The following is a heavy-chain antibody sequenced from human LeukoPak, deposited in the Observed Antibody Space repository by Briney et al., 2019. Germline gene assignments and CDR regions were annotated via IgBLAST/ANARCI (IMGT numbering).Heavy chain of an antibody. CDR2: INHRGST. J-gene: IGHJ6*03. Sequence: SETLSLTCAVYGGSFSGYYWSWIRQPPGKGLEWIGEINHRGSTNYNPSLKSRVTISVDTSKNQFSLKLSSVTAADTAVYYCARQSRHTLIYYYYMDVWGKGTTVTISS. V-gene: IGHV4-34*01. D-gene: IGHD1-1*01. CDR3: ARQSRHTLIYYYYMDV. CDR1: GGSFSGYY.